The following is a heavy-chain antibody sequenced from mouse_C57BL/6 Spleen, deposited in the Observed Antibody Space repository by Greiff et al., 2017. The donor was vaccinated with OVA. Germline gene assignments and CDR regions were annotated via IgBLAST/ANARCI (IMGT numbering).Heavy chain of an antibody. V-gene: IGHV10-1*01. Sequence: DVQLVESGGGLVQPKGSLKLSCAASGFSFNTYAMNWVRQAPGKGLEWVARIRSKSNNYATYYADSVKDRFTISRDDSESMLYLQMNNLKTEDTAMYYCVRSNYYGSSYFDYWGQGTTLTVSS. D-gene: IGHD1-1*01. CDR3: VRSNYYGSSYFDY. J-gene: IGHJ2*01. CDR1: GFSFNTYA. CDR2: IRSKSNNYAT.